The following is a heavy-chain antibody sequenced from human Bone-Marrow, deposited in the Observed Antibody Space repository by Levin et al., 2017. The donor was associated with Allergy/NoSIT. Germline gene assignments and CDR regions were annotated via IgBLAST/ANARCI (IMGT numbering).Heavy chain of an antibody. D-gene: IGHD2-21*01. J-gene: IGHJ4*02. Sequence: GESLKISCVASGFSFSSHAMSWVRQTTGKGLEWVSSILGDATSTYYADSVKGRFTISRDNPRNTLYLQMNSLRAEDTAIYYCARVDCGNFGCRRIDYWGQGTLVTVSS. CDR3: ARVDCGNFGCRRIDY. CDR1: GFSFSSHA. CDR2: ILGDATST. V-gene: IGHV3-23*01.